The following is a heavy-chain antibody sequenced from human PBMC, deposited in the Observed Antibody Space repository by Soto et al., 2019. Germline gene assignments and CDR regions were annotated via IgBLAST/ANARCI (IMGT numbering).Heavy chain of an antibody. Sequence: ASVKVSCKASGYTFTSYGIHWVRQAPGQRLEWMGWINAANGDTKYSPKFQGRVTITRDTSASTAYMELSSLRYEDTAVYYCVRRHVSATGIDWFDHWGQGTLVTVSS. J-gene: IGHJ5*02. CDR3: VRRHVSATGIDWFDH. CDR2: INAANGDT. V-gene: IGHV1-3*01. CDR1: GYTFTSYG. D-gene: IGHD6-13*01.